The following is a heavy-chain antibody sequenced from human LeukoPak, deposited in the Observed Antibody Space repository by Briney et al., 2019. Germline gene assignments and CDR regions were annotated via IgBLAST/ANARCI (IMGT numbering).Heavy chain of an antibody. CDR2: IKSKAYGGTT. D-gene: IGHD2-21*01. Sequence: GGSLRLSCAASGFTFDDYAMHWVRQAPGKGLEWVGRIKSKAYGGTTDYAAPVKGRFTISRDDSKNTLYLQMDSLKTEDTAVYYCTTDYGSSISSYYYYGMDVWGQGTTVIVSS. CDR3: TTDYGSSISSYYYYGMDV. V-gene: IGHV3-15*07. J-gene: IGHJ6*02. CDR1: GFTFDDYA.